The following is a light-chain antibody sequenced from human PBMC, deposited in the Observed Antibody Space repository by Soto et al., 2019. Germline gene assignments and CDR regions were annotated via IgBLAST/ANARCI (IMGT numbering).Light chain of an antibody. J-gene: IGLJ1*01. Sequence: SYEQRQPPSVSVAPGQTSRITCGGNNIGSKSVHWYQQKPGQAPVLVVYDDSDRPSGIPERFSGSNSGNPATLTISRVEAGDEADHYCQVWDSSSDHYVFGTGTKVTVL. CDR1: NIGSKS. V-gene: IGLV3-21*02. CDR3: QVWDSSSDHYV. CDR2: DDS.